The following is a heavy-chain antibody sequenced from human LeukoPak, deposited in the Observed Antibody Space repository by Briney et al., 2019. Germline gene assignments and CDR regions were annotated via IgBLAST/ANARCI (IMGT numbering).Heavy chain of an antibody. J-gene: IGHJ4*02. D-gene: IGHD3-22*01. CDR3: ARDSYYYDSSGYSDY. CDR1: GFTFSSYG. V-gene: IGHV3-33*01. Sequence: GGSLRLSCAASGFTFSSYGMHWVRQAPGKGLEWVAVIWYDGGNKYYADSVKGRFTISRDNSKNTLYLQMNSLRAEDTAVYYCARDSYYYDSSGYSDYWGQGTLVTVSS. CDR2: IWYDGGNK.